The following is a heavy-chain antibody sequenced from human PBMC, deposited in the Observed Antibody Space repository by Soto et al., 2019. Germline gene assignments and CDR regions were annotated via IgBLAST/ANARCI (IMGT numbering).Heavy chain of an antibody. J-gene: IGHJ6*02. Sequence: QVQLQQWGAGLLKPSETLSLTCAVYGGSFSGYYWSWIRQPPGKGLEWIGEINHSGYTNYNPSLRSRVTISVDTSKNQISLKLTSLTAADTAVYYCARGRDEYKLGNVWGHGTTVTVSS. CDR2: INHSGYT. V-gene: IGHV4-34*01. CDR3: ARGRDEYKLGNV. D-gene: IGHD1-1*01. CDR1: GGSFSGYY.